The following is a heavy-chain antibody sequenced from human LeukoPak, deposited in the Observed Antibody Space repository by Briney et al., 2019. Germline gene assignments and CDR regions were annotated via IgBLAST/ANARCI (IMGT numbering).Heavy chain of an antibody. CDR2: IYTIGSI. D-gene: IGHD3-10*01. V-gene: IGHV4-4*07. CDR3: ARDSGTTGEVKFDP. Sequence: SETLSLTCTVSGGSISSYYWSWIRQPAGKGLEWIGRIYTIGSITYNPSLKSRVSMSVDTSKNQFSLKLSSVTAADTAVYYCARDSGTTGEVKFDPWGQGTLDTVSS. CDR1: GGSISSYY. J-gene: IGHJ5*02.